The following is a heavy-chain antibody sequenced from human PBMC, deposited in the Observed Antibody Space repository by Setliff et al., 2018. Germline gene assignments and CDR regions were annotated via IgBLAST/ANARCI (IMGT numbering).Heavy chain of an antibody. CDR2: ISGDCITV. CDR1: GFSLRYFY. CDR3: ARDGVYYAMDV. J-gene: IGHJ6*02. Sequence: GGSLRLSGAASGFSLRYFYMSGVRQAPGKGLEWLSKISGDCITVFYEDSVRGRFTISRDNAKNSVFLKTNSLRADETAVYYCARDGVYYAMDVWGQGTTVTVSS. V-gene: IGHV3-11*04.